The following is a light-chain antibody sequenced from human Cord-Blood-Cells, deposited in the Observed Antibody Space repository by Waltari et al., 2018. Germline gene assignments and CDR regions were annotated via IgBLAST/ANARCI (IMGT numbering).Light chain of an antibody. CDR2: EGS. V-gene: IGLV2-23*01. Sequence: QSALTQPASVSGSPGQSITISCTGTSSDVGRYNLVSWYHQHPGKAPKLMIYEGSKRPSGVSNRFSGSKSGNTASLTISGLQAEDEADYYCCSYAGSSTYWVFGGGTKLTVL. CDR3: CSYAGSSTYWV. J-gene: IGLJ3*02. CDR1: SSDVGRYNL.